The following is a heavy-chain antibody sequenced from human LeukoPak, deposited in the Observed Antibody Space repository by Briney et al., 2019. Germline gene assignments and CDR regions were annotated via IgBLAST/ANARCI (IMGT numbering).Heavy chain of an antibody. CDR3: ARDRRYNWNFDAFDI. V-gene: IGHV4-59*12. D-gene: IGHD1-7*01. CDR1: GGSISSYY. CDR2: IYYSGST. Sequence: PSETLSLTCAVSGGSISSYYWSWIRRPPGKGLEWIGYIYYSGSTNYNPSLKSRVTISVDTSKNQFSLKLSSVTAADTAVYYCARDRRYNWNFDAFDIWGQGTMVTVSS. J-gene: IGHJ3*02.